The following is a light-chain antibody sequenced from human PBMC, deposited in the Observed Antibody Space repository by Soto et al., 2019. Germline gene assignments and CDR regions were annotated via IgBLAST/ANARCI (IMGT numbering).Light chain of an antibody. CDR2: DAS. CDR3: QQYNSYSWT. J-gene: IGKJ1*01. Sequence: DIQMTQSPSTLSASVGDIVTITCRASQSISSWLAWYQQKPGKAPKLLIYDASSLESGVPSRFSGSGSGTEFTLTISSLQPDDFATYYCQQYNSYSWTLGQGTKVDIK. CDR1: QSISSW. V-gene: IGKV1-5*01.